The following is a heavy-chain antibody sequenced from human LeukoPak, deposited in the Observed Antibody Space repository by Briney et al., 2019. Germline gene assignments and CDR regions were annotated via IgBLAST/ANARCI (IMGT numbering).Heavy chain of an antibody. CDR2: IYYSGST. D-gene: IGHD4-17*01. CDR1: SDLIHHNNFL. Sequence: SETLSLTCTFSSDLIHHNNFLWGRDRQPPGKGLGWIGTIYYSGSTYYNPSLKSRVTISVDTSKNQFSLKLSSVTAADTAVYYCARVPTVTFFDYWGQGTLVTVSS. J-gene: IGHJ4*02. CDR3: ARVPTVTFFDY. V-gene: IGHV4-39*07.